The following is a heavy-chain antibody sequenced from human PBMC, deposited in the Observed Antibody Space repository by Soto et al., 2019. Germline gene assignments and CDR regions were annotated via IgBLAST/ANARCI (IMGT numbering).Heavy chain of an antibody. CDR3: AREASGSYFRYNWFDP. D-gene: IGHD1-26*01. J-gene: IGHJ5*02. CDR1: GGSISSGGYY. CDR2: IYYSGST. V-gene: IGHV4-31*03. Sequence: SETLSLTCTVSGGSISSGGYYWSWIRQHPGKGLEWIGYIYYSGSTYYNPSLKSRVTISVDTSKNQFSLKLSSVTAADTAVYYCAREASGSYFRYNWFDPWGQGTLVTVSS.